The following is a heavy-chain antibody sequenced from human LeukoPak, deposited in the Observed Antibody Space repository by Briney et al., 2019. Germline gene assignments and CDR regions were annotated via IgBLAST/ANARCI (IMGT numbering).Heavy chain of an antibody. CDR2: INGDGRNI. D-gene: IGHD3-9*01. V-gene: IGHV3-74*01. CDR1: GFTFSSYW. Sequence: GGSLRLSCVASGFTFSSYWMHWVRQDPRKGLVWVSRINGDGRNINYADAVRGRFTISRDNAKNTLYLQMNTLRVEDTAVYYCTRDLMDYDVSTGLHHYYMDVWGQGTTVTVSS. J-gene: IGHJ6*02. CDR3: TRDLMDYDVSTGLHHYYMDV.